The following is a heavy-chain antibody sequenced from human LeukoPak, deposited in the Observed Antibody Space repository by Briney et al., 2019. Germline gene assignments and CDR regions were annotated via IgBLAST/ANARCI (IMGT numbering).Heavy chain of an antibody. CDR3: AKDQFCSSTNCPYDQ. CDR1: GFTSSDYT. V-gene: IGHV3-23*01. D-gene: IGHD2-2*01. CDR2: ISVSDDST. Sequence: PGGSLRLSCAASGFTSSDYTMNWVRQAPGKGLEWVSGISVSDDSTYYADSVKGRFTMSRDNSNNMLYLQMNSLRAEDTAVYYCAKDQFCSSTNCPYDQWGQGTLVTVSS. J-gene: IGHJ5*02.